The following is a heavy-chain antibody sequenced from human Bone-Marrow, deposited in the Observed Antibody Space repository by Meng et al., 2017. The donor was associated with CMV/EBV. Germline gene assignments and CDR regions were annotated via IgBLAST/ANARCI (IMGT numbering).Heavy chain of an antibody. V-gene: IGHV3-7*03. Sequence: GSLRLSCAASGFTFSIYWMSWVRQAPGKGLEWVANIKQDGSEKYYVDSVKGRFTISRDNAKNSLYLQMNSLRAEDTAVYYCAKGGSTSLYYYYGMDVWGQGTTVTVSS. D-gene: IGHD2-2*01. CDR1: GFTFSIYW. CDR2: IKQDGSEK. CDR3: AKGGSTSLYYYYGMDV. J-gene: IGHJ6*02.